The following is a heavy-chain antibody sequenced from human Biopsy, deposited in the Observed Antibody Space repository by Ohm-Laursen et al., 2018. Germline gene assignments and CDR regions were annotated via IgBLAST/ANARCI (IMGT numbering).Heavy chain of an antibody. CDR2: IIPIPNVA. CDR3: ARGEGSSWFDP. V-gene: IGHV1-69*04. CDR1: GDSFTSYA. J-gene: IGHJ5*02. D-gene: IGHD1-26*01. Sequence: SSVKVSCKASGDSFTSYAIGWVRQAPGQGLEWMGWIIPIPNVATYAQKFQGRITITADESTSTAYMELNSLTSDDTAVYFCARGEGSSWFDPWGHGTLVTVSS.